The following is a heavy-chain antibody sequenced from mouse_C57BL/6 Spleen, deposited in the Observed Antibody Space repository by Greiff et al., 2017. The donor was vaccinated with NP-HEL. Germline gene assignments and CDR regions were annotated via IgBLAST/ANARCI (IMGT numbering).Heavy chain of an antibody. D-gene: IGHD2-2*01. CDR3: ASYYGYDGDYAMDY. J-gene: IGHJ4*01. CDR1: GYAFSSSW. CDR2: IYPGDGDT. V-gene: IGHV1-82*01. Sequence: QVQLKESGPELVKPGASVKISCKASGYAFSSSWMNWVKQRPGTGLEWIGRIYPGDGDTNYNGKFKGKATLTADKSSSTAYMQLSSLTSEDSAVYFCASYYGYDGDYAMDYWGQGTSVTVSS.